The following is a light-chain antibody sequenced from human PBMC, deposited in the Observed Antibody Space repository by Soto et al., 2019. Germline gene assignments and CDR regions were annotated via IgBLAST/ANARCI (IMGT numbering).Light chain of an antibody. Sequence: EIVLTQSPATLSVSPGERATLSCSASQSFNIKLAVYRQKPGQGPRLVIYGSSTWATDIPARFSFSGSGTELNLAISSLQSEDFAVYFCQQYNSWPPTFGVGTKVDIK. CDR3: QQYNSWPPT. V-gene: IGKV3-15*01. CDR1: QSFNIK. CDR2: GSS. J-gene: IGKJ4*01.